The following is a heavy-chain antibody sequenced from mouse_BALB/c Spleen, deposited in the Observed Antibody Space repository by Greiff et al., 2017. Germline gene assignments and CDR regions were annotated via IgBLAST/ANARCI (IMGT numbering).Heavy chain of an antibody. CDR2: INPGSGGT. CDR1: GYAFTNYL. V-gene: IGHV1-54*01. Sequence: VKLQQSGAELVRPGTSVKVSCKASGYAFTNYLIEWVKQRPGQGLEWIGVINPGSGGTNYNEKFKGKATLTADKSSSTAYMQLSSLTSDDSAVYFCARGDYFDYWGQGTTLTVSS. CDR3: ARGDYFDY. J-gene: IGHJ2*01.